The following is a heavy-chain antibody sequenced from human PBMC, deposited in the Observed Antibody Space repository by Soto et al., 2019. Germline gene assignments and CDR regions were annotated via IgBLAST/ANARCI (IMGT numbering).Heavy chain of an antibody. V-gene: IGHV4-30-4*01. CDR3: ASKSGCEVGMDV. Sequence: QPPGKGLEWIGYIYYSGSTYYNPSLKSRVTISVDTSKNQFSLKLRSVTAADTAVYDCASKSGCEVGMDVWVKRTTVTVSS. D-gene: IGHD5-12*01. J-gene: IGHJ6*04. CDR2: IYYSGST.